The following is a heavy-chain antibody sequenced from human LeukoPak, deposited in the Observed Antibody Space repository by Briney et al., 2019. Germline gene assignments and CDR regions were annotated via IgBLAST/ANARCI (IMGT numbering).Heavy chain of an antibody. Sequence: ASVKVSCKASGCAFTSYGISWVRQAPGQGLEWMGWISAYNGNTNYAQKLQGRVTMTTDTSTSTAYMELRSLRSDDTAVYYCARVPPEWELLDMESPNGMDVWGQGTTVTLSS. CDR1: GCAFTSYG. D-gene: IGHD1-26*01. V-gene: IGHV1-18*01. CDR2: ISAYNGNT. CDR3: ARVPPEWELLDMESPNGMDV. J-gene: IGHJ6*02.